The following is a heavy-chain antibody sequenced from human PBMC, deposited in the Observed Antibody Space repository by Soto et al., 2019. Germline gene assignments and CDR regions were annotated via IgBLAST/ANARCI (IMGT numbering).Heavy chain of an antibody. V-gene: IGHV4-39*01. Sequence: TSETLSLTCTVSGGSVSSGSYYWGWIRQPPGKGLEWIGSIYYSGSTYYNPSLKSRVTISVDTSKNQFSLKLSSVTAADTAVYYCARHFVPAAPFDPWGQGTLVTVSS. CDR3: ARHFVPAAPFDP. CDR2: IYYSGST. CDR1: GGSVSSGSYY. J-gene: IGHJ5*02. D-gene: IGHD2-2*01.